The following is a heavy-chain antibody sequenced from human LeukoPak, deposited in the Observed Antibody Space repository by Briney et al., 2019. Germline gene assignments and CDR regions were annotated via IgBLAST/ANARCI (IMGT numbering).Heavy chain of an antibody. V-gene: IGHV4-34*01. CDR2: INHSGST. J-gene: IGHJ4*02. Sequence: PSETLSLTCAVYGGSFSGYYRSWIRQPPGKGLEWIGEINHSGSTNYNPSLKSRVTISVDTSKNQFSLKLSSVTAADTAVYYCARRDSSGCLYWGQGTLVTVSS. CDR3: ARRDSSGCLY. D-gene: IGHD6-19*01. CDR1: GGSFSGYY.